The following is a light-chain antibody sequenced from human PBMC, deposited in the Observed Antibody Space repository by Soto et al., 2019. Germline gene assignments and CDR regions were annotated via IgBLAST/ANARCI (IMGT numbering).Light chain of an antibody. CDR2: QVT. Sequence: QSALTQPASVSGSPGQSITIPCTGTSSDIGGYYYVSWYQHHPGKAPKLMIYQVTNRPSGVSHRFSGSKSGNTASLTISGLQAEDEADYYCTSYSSSSTFYVFGPGTKVTVL. J-gene: IGLJ1*01. CDR3: TSYSSSSTFYV. CDR1: SSDIGGYYY. V-gene: IGLV2-14*01.